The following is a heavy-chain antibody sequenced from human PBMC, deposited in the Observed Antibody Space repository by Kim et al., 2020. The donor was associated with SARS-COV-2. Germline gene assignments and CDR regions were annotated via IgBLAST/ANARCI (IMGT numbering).Heavy chain of an antibody. CDR2: FDPEDGET. Sequence: ASVKVSCKVSGYTLTELSMHWVRQAPGKGLEWMGGFDPEDGETIYAQKFQGRVTMTEDTSTDTAYMELSSLRYEDTAVYYCATLDSSGYYKEYYFDYWDQGTLVTVSS. V-gene: IGHV1-24*01. CDR1: GYTLTELS. CDR3: ATLDSSGYYKEYYFDY. J-gene: IGHJ4*02. D-gene: IGHD3-22*01.